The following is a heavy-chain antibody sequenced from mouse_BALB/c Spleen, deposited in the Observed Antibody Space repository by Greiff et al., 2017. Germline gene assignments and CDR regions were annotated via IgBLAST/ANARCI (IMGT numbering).Heavy chain of an antibody. V-gene: IGHV3-2*02. J-gene: IGHJ2*01. CDR1: GYSITSDYA. Sequence: VQLQQSGPGLVKPSQSLSLTCTVTGYSITSDYAWNWIRQFPGNKLEWMGYISYSGSTSYNPTLKSRISITRDTSKNQFFLQLNSVTTEDTATYSCARDRYGFDYWGQGTTLTVTS. D-gene: IGHD2-14*01. CDR2: ISYSGST. CDR3: ARDRYGFDY.